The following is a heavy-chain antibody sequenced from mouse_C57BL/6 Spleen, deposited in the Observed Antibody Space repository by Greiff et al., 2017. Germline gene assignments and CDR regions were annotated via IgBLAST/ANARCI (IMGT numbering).Heavy chain of an antibody. V-gene: IGHV1-18*01. CDR2: INPNNGGT. Sequence: VQLQQSGPELVQPGASVKIPCTASGYTFTDYNMDWVQQSHGKSLEWIGDINPNNGGTIYNQKFKGKATLTVDKSASTAYMELRILTSEDTAVYYCARSRLQPFAYWGQGTLVTVSA. J-gene: IGHJ3*01. CDR1: GYTFTDYN. D-gene: IGHD2-2*01. CDR3: ARSRLQPFAY.